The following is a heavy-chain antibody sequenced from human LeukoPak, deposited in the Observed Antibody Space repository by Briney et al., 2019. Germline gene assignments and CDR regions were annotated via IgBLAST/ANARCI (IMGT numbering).Heavy chain of an antibody. CDR3: ARQFRDSSGYYSYYFDY. V-gene: IGHV5-51*01. J-gene: IGHJ4*02. Sequence: GEPLKISCKGSGYSFTTYWIGWVRKMPGRGLEWLGTIYPGDSDTTYSPSFQGQVTISADKSISTAYLQWSSLKASDTAMYYCARQFRDSSGYYSYYFDYWGQGTLVTVSS. CDR1: GYSFTTYW. D-gene: IGHD3-22*01. CDR2: IYPGDSDT.